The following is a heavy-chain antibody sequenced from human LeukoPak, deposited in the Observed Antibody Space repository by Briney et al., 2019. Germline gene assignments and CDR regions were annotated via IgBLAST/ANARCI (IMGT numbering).Heavy chain of an antibody. CDR1: SGSTSSDY. CDR2: IYYSGST. V-gene: IGHV4-59*01. Sequence: PSETLSLTCTVSSGSTSSDYWSWIRQPPGKGLEWIGYIYYSGSTNYNPSLKSRVTISVDTSKNQFSLKLSSVTAADTAVYYCARDVTDNWFDPWGQGTLVTVSS. D-gene: IGHD3-16*01. CDR3: ARDVTDNWFDP. J-gene: IGHJ5*02.